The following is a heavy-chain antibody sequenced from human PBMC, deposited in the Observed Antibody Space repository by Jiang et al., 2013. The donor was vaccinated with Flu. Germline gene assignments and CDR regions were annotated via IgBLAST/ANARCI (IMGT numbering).Heavy chain of an antibody. D-gene: IGHD1-26*01. V-gene: IGHV1-69*01. CDR2: IIPIFGTA. CDR3: AQVGEWELGVEGGQYYFDY. Sequence: GAEVKKPGSSVKVSCKASGGTFSSYAISWVRQAPGQGLEWMGGIIPIFGTANYAQKFQGRVTITADESTSTAYMELSSLRSEDTAVYYCAQVGEWELGVEGGQYYFDYWGQGTLVTVSS. J-gene: IGHJ4*02. CDR1: GGTFSSYA.